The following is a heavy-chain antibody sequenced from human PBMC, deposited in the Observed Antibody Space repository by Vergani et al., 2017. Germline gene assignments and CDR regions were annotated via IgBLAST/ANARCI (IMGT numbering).Heavy chain of an antibody. CDR3: ARGGYCSSTSCYKGYFGY. Sequence: EVQLVESGGGLVKPGGSLRLSCAASGFSFRTFSMFWVRQPPGKGLAWVSKISPDGRTTEYADSVKGRFTISRDNSKNTLYLQMNSLRAEDTAVYYCARGGYCSSTSCYKGYFGYWGQGTLVTVSS. CDR2: ISPDGRTT. CDR1: GFSFRTFS. V-gene: IGHV3-74*03. D-gene: IGHD2-2*02. J-gene: IGHJ4*02.